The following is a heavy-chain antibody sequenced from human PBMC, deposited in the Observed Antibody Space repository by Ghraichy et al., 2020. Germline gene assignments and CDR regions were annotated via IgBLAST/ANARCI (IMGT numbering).Heavy chain of an antibody. Sequence: SETLSLTCSVSGGSVSSDPYSWTWVRQPSGKGLEWIGYIYHSGSAFPNPSLKSRVAISVDRAENQFSLKLTSVSAADAGVYYCAILASNGVDVGGQGTKVTVSS. V-gene: IGHV4-30-2*01. CDR1: GGSVSSDPYS. J-gene: IGHJ6*02. D-gene: IGHD3-3*01. CDR3: AILASNGVDV. CDR2: IYHSGSA.